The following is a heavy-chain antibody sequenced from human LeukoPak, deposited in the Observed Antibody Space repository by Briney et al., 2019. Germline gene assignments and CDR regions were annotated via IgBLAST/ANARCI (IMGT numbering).Heavy chain of an antibody. CDR3: AKADYVWGSYRL. CDR2: ISGSGGST. Sequence: GGSLRLSCAASGLTFSSYAMSWVRQAPGKGLEWVSAISGSGGSTYYADSVKGRFTISRDNSKNTLYLQMNSLRAEDTAVYYCAKADYVWGSYRLWGQGTLVTVSS. V-gene: IGHV3-23*01. J-gene: IGHJ4*02. D-gene: IGHD3-16*02. CDR1: GLTFSSYA.